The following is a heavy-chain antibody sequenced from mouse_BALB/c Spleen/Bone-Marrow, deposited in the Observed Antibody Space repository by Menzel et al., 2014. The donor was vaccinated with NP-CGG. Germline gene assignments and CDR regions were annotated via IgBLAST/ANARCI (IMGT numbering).Heavy chain of an antibody. CDR3: ARGGHDFSLDY. V-gene: IGHV1-69*01. CDR1: GYTFTDNW. D-gene: IGHD2-4*01. CDR2: IDTSDGYT. J-gene: IGHJ4*01. Sequence: VQLQQSGAELGMPGASVKMSCKASGYTFTDNWIYWVKQRPGRGLEWIGAIDTSDGYTNYNQKFMGKASLTVDASSSTAYVQVSSLTSDDSAVYYCARGGHDFSLDYWGQGTSVTVSS.